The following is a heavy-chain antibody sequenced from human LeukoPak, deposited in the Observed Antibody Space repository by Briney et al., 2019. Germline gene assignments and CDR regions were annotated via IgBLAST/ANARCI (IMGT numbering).Heavy chain of an antibody. CDR1: GGSFSGYY. Sequence: SETLSLTCAVYGGSFSGYYWSWIRQPPGKGLEWIGEINHSGSTNYNPSLKSRVTISVDTSKNQFSLKLSSVTAADTAVYYCAXXRSSGWYGGGAFDIWGQGTMVTVSS. J-gene: IGHJ3*02. CDR2: INHSGST. CDR3: AXXRSSGWYGGGAFDI. D-gene: IGHD6-19*01. V-gene: IGHV4-34*01.